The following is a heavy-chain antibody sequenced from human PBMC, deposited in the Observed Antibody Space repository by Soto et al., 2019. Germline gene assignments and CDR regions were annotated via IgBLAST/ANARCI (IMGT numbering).Heavy chain of an antibody. Sequence: GGSLRLSCAASGFTFSSYAMSWVRQAPGKGLEWVSAISGSGGSTYYADSVKGRFTISRDNSKNTLYLQMNSLRAEDTAVYYCAKAGGDYYGSGSYYNDLDYWGQGTLVTVSS. CDR1: GFTFSSYA. CDR3: AKAGGDYYGSGSYYNDLDY. V-gene: IGHV3-23*01. J-gene: IGHJ4*02. CDR2: ISGSGGST. D-gene: IGHD3-10*01.